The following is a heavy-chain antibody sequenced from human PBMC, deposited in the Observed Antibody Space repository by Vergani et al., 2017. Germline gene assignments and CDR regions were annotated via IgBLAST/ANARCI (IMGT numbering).Heavy chain of an antibody. V-gene: IGHV1-69*01. CDR3: ARGGRDCSSTSCNWGYWFDP. J-gene: IGHJ5*02. CDR2: IIPIFGTA. CDR1: GGTFSSYA. Sequence: QVQLVQSGAEVKKPGSSVKVSCKASGGTFSSYAISWVRQAPGQGLEWMGGIIPIFGTANYAQKFQGRVTITADDSTGTAYMELSSLRSEDTAVYYCARGGRDCSSTSCNWGYWFDPWSQGTLVTVSS. D-gene: IGHD2-2*01.